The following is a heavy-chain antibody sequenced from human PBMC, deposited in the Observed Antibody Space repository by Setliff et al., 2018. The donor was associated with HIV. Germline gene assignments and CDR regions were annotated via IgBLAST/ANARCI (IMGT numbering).Heavy chain of an antibody. Sequence: PSETLSLTCSVSGYSISSGYYWGWIRHSPGEGLEWIGSIHQSGTTSYSPSLKSRVSISIDRSKNQFSLRLSSVTAADTAVYYCGLAMGGHCSDGRCYCFDLWGQGALVTVSS. CDR1: GYSISSGYY. CDR2: IHQSGTT. D-gene: IGHD2-15*01. J-gene: IGHJ4*02. CDR3: GLAMGGHCSDGRCYCFDL. V-gene: IGHV4-38-2*01.